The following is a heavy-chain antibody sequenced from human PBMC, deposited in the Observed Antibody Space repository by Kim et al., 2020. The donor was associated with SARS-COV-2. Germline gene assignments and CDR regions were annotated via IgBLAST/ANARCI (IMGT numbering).Heavy chain of an antibody. J-gene: IGHJ4*02. D-gene: IGHD3-10*01. Sequence: ASVKVSCKASGYTFTSYDINWVRQATGQGLEWMGWMNPNSGNTGYAQKFQGRVTMTRNTSISTAYMELSSLRSEDTAVYYCAIYSHYYGSGSYYRNYWGQGTLVTVSS. V-gene: IGHV1-8*01. CDR3: AIYSHYYGSGSYYRNY. CDR2: MNPNSGNT. CDR1: GYTFTSYD.